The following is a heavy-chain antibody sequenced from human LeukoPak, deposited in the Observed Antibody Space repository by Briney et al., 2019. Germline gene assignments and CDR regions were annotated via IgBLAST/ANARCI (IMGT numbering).Heavy chain of an antibody. Sequence: PGRSLRLSCAASGFTFDDYAMHWVRQAPGKGLEWVSGISWNSGSIGYADSVKGRFTISRDNAKNSLYLQMNSLRAEDMALCYCAKEGPSSSWYSGWFDPWGQGTLVTVSS. J-gene: IGHJ5*02. CDR3: AKEGPSSSWYSGWFDP. CDR1: GFTFDDYA. CDR2: ISWNSGSI. D-gene: IGHD6-13*01. V-gene: IGHV3-9*03.